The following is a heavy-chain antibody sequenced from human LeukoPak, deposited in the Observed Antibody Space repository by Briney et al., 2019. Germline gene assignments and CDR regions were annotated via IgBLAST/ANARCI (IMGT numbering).Heavy chain of an antibody. D-gene: IGHD1-1*01. CDR1: GYTLTELS. CDR2: FDPEDGET. V-gene: IGHV1-24*01. J-gene: IGHJ4*02. Sequence: ASVKVSCKVSGYTLTELSMHWVRQAPGKGLEWMRGFDPEDGETIYAQKFQGRVAMTEDTSTDTAYMELSSLRSEDTAVYYCATVRHIINWSYYFDYWGQGTLVTVSS. CDR3: ATVRHIINWSYYFDY.